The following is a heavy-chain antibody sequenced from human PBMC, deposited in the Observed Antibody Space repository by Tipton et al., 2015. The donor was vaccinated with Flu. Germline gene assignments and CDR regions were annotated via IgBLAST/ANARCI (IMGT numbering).Heavy chain of an antibody. J-gene: IGHJ6*02. V-gene: IGHV3-33*01. CDR1: GFTFGSYG. CDR3: AREGPSDDGMDV. Sequence: SLRLSCAASGFTFGSYGMHWVRQAPGKGLEWVAYLWYDGGNVHYGDSVKGLFTISRDNSKNTVYLQMTSLRVEDTAVYFCAREGPSDDGMDVWCQGTPVTVS. CDR2: LWYDGGNV.